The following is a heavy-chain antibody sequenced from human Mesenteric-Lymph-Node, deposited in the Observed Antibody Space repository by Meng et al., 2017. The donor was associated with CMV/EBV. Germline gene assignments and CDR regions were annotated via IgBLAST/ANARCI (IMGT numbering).Heavy chain of an antibody. Sequence: FTFDDYGMSWVRQAPGKGLEWVSGINWDGGSTGYADSVKGRFTISRDNAKNSLYLQMNSLRAEDTALYYCARDGDRDGYRLGHDAFDIWGQGTMVTVSS. CDR2: INWDGGST. CDR3: ARDGDRDGYRLGHDAFDI. V-gene: IGHV3-20*03. CDR1: FTFDDYG. J-gene: IGHJ3*02. D-gene: IGHD5-24*01.